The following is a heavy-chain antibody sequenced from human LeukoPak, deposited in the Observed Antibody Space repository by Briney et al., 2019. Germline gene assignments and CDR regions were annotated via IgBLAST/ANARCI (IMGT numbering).Heavy chain of an antibody. CDR1: GFTFSSYA. D-gene: IGHD6-19*01. CDR2: ISGSGGST. CDR3: TTGGWFNAEYFQH. V-gene: IGHV3-23*01. Sequence: GGSLRLSCAASGFTFSSYAMSWVRQAPGKGLEWVSAISGSGGSTYYADSVKGRFTISRDNSKNTLYLQMNSLKTEDTAVYYCTTGGWFNAEYFQHWGQGTLVTVSS. J-gene: IGHJ1*01.